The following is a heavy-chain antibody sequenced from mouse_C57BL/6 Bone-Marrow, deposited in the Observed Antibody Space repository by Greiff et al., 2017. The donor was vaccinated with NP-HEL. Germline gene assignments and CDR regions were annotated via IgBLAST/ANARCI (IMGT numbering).Heavy chain of an antibody. V-gene: IGHV5S21*01. CDR2: ISSGGDYI. CDR1: GCTFSSYA. D-gene: IGHD1-1*02. J-gene: IGHJ4*01. CDR3: GVAPYAMDY. Sequence: EVKLMESGEGLVKPGGSLKLSCAASGCTFSSYAMSWVRQTPEKRLEWVAYISSGGDYIYYADTVKGRFTISRDNARNTLYLQMSSLKSEDTAMYYCGVAPYAMDYWGQGTSVTVSS.